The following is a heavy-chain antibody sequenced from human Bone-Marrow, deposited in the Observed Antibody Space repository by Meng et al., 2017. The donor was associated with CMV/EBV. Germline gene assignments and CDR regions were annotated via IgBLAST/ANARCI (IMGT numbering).Heavy chain of an antibody. CDR2: IKQDGSEK. D-gene: IGHD1-1*01. V-gene: IGHV3-7*01. CDR3: ARCEWNDAFDY. J-gene: IGHJ4*02. CDR1: EFTFSSYW. Sequence: GESLKISCAASEFTFSSYWMSWVRQAPGKGLEWVANIKQDGSEKYYVDSVKGRFTISRDNAKNSLYLQMNSLRAEDTAVYYCARCEWNDAFDYWGQGTLVTVSS.